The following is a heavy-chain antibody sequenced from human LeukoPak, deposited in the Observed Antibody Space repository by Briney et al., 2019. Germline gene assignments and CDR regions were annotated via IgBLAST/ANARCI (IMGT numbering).Heavy chain of an antibody. Sequence: SETLSLTCTVSGGSISSYYWSWIRQPPGKGLEWIGYIYYSGSTNYNPSLKSRVTISVDTSKNQYSLKLSSVTAADTAVYYCARHGYSYGFDYWGQGTLVTVSS. V-gene: IGHV4-59*08. CDR2: IYYSGST. J-gene: IGHJ4*02. D-gene: IGHD5-18*01. CDR3: ARHGYSYGFDY. CDR1: GGSISSYY.